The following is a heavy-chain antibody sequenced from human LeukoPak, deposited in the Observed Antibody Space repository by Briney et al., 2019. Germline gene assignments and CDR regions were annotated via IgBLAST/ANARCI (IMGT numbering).Heavy chain of an antibody. CDR2: IYYDGSND. J-gene: IGHJ4*02. Sequence: GGSLRLSCAASGFSFGNYGMHWVRQAPGKGLEWVAVIYYDGSNDYYADSVKGRFIISSDNSKNTLFLQMNHMRAEDTAVYYCAKEREYGSGWYIQGTFDYWGQGTLVTVSS. CDR3: AKEREYGSGWYIQGTFDY. D-gene: IGHD6-19*01. CDR1: GFSFGNYG. V-gene: IGHV3-33*06.